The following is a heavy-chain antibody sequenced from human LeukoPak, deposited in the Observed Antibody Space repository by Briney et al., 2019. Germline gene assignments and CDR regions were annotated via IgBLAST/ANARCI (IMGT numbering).Heavy chain of an antibody. CDR2: ISSSSSYI. J-gene: IGHJ4*02. CDR3: ARDPPYYDILTGYYQIDY. Sequence: PGGSLRLSCAASGFTFSSYSMNWVRQAPGKGLEWVSSISSSSSYIYYADSVKGRFTISRDNAKNSLYLQMSSLRAEDTAVYYCARDPPYYDILTGYYQIDYWGQGTLVTVSS. V-gene: IGHV3-21*01. D-gene: IGHD3-9*01. CDR1: GFTFSSYS.